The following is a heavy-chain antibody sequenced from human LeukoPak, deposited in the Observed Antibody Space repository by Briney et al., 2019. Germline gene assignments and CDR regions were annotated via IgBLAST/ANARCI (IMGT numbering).Heavy chain of an antibody. Sequence: GGSLRLSCAASGFTFSTYAMSWVRQAPGKGLEWVSRIGGGGAGTYYANSVKGRFTISRDNSRNTVYLQMNSLRVEETAVYYCAKHGSLSFFDDWGQGTLVTVSS. CDR3: AKHGSLSFFDD. J-gene: IGHJ4*02. CDR1: GFTFSTYA. CDR2: IGGGGAGT. D-gene: IGHD1-26*01. V-gene: IGHV3-23*01.